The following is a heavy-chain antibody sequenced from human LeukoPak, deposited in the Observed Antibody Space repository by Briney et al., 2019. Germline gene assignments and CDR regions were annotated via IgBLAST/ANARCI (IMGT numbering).Heavy chain of an antibody. Sequence: GGSLRLSCAASGFTFSSYAMSWVRQAPGKGLEWVSAISGSGGSAYYADSVKGRFTISRDNSKNTLYLQMNSLRAEDTAVYYCAKNVLLWFGEFRGQGALVTVSS. D-gene: IGHD3-10*01. CDR3: AKNVLLWFGEF. J-gene: IGHJ4*02. CDR1: GFTFSSYA. V-gene: IGHV3-23*01. CDR2: ISGSGGSA.